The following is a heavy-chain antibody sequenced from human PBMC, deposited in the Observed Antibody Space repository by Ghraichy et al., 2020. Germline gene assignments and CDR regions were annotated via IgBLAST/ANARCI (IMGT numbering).Heavy chain of an antibody. CDR3: ARAFLQWLVWAVFDP. D-gene: IGHD6-19*01. CDR2: ISSSSSTI. CDR1: GFTFSSYS. Sequence: GGSLRLSCAASGFTFSSYSMNWVRQAPGKGLEWVSYISSSSSTIYYADSVKGRFTISRDNAKNSLYLQMNSLRAEDTAVYYCARAFLQWLVWAVFDPWGQGTLVTVSS. V-gene: IGHV3-48*01. J-gene: IGHJ5*02.